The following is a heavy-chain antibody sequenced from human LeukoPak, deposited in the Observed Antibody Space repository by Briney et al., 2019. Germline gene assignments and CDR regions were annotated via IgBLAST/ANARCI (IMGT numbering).Heavy chain of an antibody. CDR2: INPNSGGT. Sequence: GASVKVSCKASGDTFSGYHIHWVRQAPGQGPELMGWINPNSGGTTYAENFHGRVTFTRDASISTVYMELSRLRSDDTAVYSCARGRRRNSIGPGGCFDLWGQGTLVTVSS. J-gene: IGHJ4*02. CDR1: GDTFSGYH. D-gene: IGHD3-16*01. V-gene: IGHV1-2*02. CDR3: ARGRRRNSIGPGGCFDL.